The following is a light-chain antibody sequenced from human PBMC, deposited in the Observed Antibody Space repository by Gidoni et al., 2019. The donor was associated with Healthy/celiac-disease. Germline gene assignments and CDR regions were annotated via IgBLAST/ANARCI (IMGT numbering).Light chain of an antibody. Sequence: DIVMTQSPLSLPVTPGEPASISCRSSQSLLHSNGYNYLDWYLQKQGQSPQLLIYLGSNRASGVPDRVSGRGSGTDFTLKISRVEAEDVGVDYCMQALQTSWTFGQGTKVEIK. CDR2: LGS. CDR1: QSLLHSNGYNY. CDR3: MQALQTSWT. J-gene: IGKJ1*01. V-gene: IGKV2-28*01.